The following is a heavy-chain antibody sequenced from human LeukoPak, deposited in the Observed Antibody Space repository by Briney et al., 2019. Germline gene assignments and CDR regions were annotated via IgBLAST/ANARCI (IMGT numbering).Heavy chain of an antibody. Sequence: ASGKVSCKASGGTSNSHAISWVRQAPGQGLEWMGRIIPNLGTTNRAQNFQDRVTLTADKSTNTAYMELTSLTSDDTAVYYCATTNDGGGYQWGDFFDFWGQGTLVTVSS. CDR3: ATTNDGGGYQWGDFFDF. D-gene: IGHD3-22*01. J-gene: IGHJ4*02. CDR1: GGTSNSHA. CDR2: IIPNLGTT. V-gene: IGHV1-69*04.